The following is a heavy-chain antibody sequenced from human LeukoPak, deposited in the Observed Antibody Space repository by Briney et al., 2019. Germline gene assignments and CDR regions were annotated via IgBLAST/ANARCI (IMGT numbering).Heavy chain of an antibody. V-gene: IGHV4-30-4*08. CDR2: IYYSGST. D-gene: IGHD6-13*01. CDR1: GGSISSGSYY. J-gene: IGHJ4*02. CDR3: ARSSFYSSSWYFDY. Sequence: PSETLPLTCTVSGGSISSGSYYWSWVRQPPGKGLEWIGYIYYSGSTYYNPSLKSRVAISVDTSKNQFSLNLSSVTAADTAVYYCARSSFYSSSWYFDYWGQGTLVTVSS.